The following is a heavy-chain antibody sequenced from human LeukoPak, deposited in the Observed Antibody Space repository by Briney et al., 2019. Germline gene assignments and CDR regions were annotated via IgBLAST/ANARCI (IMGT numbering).Heavy chain of an antibody. D-gene: IGHD3/OR15-3a*01. J-gene: IGHJ4*02. CDR3: ARGLGGTGARYFDY. V-gene: IGHV3-72*01. CDR2: IRNKANSHTT. Sequence: PGGSLRLSCAASGFTFSDYYMDWVRQAPGKGLEWVGRIRNKANSHTTEYAASVKGRFTISRDESKNSLYLQMNSLKTDDTAVYYCARGLGGTGARYFDYWGQGTLVTVSS. CDR1: GFTFSDYY.